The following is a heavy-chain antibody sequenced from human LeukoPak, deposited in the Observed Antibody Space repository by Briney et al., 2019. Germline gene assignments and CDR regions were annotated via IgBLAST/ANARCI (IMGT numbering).Heavy chain of an antibody. CDR2: IYYSGST. CDR3: ARQVVVTGCYYGMDV. V-gene: IGHV4-59*08. Sequence: SETLSLTCTVSGGSISSYYWSWIRQPPGKGLEWIGYIYYSGSTNYNPSLKSRVTISVDTSKNQFSLKLSSVTAADTAVYYCARQVVVTGCYYGMDVWGQGTTVTVSS. CDR1: GGSISSYY. J-gene: IGHJ6*02. D-gene: IGHD2-21*02.